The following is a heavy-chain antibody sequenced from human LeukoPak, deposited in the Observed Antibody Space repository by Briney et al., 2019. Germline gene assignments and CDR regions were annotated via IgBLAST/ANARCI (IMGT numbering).Heavy chain of an antibody. CDR2: IRYDGSNK. J-gene: IGHJ4*02. CDR3: AKGLAVTTGY. CDR1: GFTFSSYG. Sequence: GGSLRLSCAASGFTFSSYGMHWVRQAPGKGLEWVAFIRYDGSNKYYADSVKGRFTISRGNSKNTLYLQMNSLRAEDTAVYYCAKGLAVTTGYWGQGTLVTVSS. D-gene: IGHD4-11*01. V-gene: IGHV3-30*02.